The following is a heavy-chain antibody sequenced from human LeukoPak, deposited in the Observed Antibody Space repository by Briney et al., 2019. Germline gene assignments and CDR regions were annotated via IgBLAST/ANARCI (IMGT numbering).Heavy chain of an antibody. J-gene: IGHJ4*02. CDR1: GFTFSSYS. V-gene: IGHV3-7*01. D-gene: IGHD6-13*01. CDR3: ARDNRYGIAATETDY. CDR2: IKQDGSEK. Sequence: GGSLRLSCAASGFTFSSYSMSWVRQAPGKGLEWVANIKQDGSEKYYVDSVKGRFTISRDNAKNSLYLQMNSLRAEDTAVYYCARDNRYGIAATETDYWGQGTLVTVSS.